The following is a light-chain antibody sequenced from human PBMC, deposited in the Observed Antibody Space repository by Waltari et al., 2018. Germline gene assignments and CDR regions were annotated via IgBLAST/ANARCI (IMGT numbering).Light chain of an antibody. CDR2: EAS. Sequence: EVVLTQSPDFQSVTPKEKVTITCRASQRFGTGLHWYQQKPDQSPKRLVKEASQSIAGVPSRFSGSGSGTDFTLTINSLEAEDAATYYCHQTSSLPETFGQGTKVEIK. CDR1: QRFGTG. J-gene: IGKJ1*01. V-gene: IGKV6-21*02. CDR3: HQTSSLPET.